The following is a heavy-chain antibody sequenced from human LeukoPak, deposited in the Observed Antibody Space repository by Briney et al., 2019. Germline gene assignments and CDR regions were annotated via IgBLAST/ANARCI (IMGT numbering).Heavy chain of an antibody. J-gene: IGHJ2*01. Sequence: GGSLRLSCAAFGFTFSDYYMTWIRQAPGKGLEWVSYISTRSTYTDYADSVKGRFTISRDDARNSLYLQMNSLRVEDTAVYYCAREDNWDFDLWGRGNLVTGSS. CDR3: AREDNWDFDL. CDR2: ISTRSTYT. CDR1: GFTFSDYY. V-gene: IGHV3-11*05.